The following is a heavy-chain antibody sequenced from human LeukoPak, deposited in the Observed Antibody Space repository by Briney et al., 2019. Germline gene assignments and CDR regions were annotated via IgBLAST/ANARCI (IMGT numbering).Heavy chain of an antibody. J-gene: IGHJ4*02. D-gene: IGHD3-3*01. CDR1: GYTFTGYY. CDR2: INPNSGGT. Sequence: ASVKVSCKASGYTFTGYYMHWVRQAPGQGLEWMGWINPNSGGTNHAQKFQGRVTMTRDTSISTAYMELSRLRSDDTAVYYCARELIDDFWSGYYRYFDYWGQGTLVAVSS. CDR3: ARELIDDFWSGYYRYFDY. V-gene: IGHV1-2*02.